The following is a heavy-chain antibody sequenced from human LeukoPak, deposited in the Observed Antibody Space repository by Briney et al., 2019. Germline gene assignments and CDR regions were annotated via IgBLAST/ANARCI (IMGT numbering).Heavy chain of an antibody. CDR3: LRDQDCSGGDCQVC. Sequence: SETLSLTCTVSGGSLSSGNYQWGWIRQPPGKGLEWIALISHSGTTYYNPSLKSRVTMSVDTSKNQFSLKLNSVTAADTAVYYCLRDQDCSGGDCQVCWGQGTLVTVPS. V-gene: IGHV4-39*02. D-gene: IGHD2-15*01. CDR1: GGSLSSGNYQ. J-gene: IGHJ4*02. CDR2: ISHSGTT.